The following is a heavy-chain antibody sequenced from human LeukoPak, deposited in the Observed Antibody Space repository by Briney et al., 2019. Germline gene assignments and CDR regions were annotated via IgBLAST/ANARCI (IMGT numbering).Heavy chain of an antibody. V-gene: IGHV1-24*01. D-gene: IGHD6-19*01. CDR2: FDPEDGET. CDR3: ATVVMIAVAGPEFSYYFDY. J-gene: IGHJ4*02. Sequence: ASVKVSCKVSGYTLTELSMHWVRQAPGKGLEWMGGFDPEDGETIYAQKFQGRVTMTEDTSTDTAYMELSSLRSEDTAVYYCATVVMIAVAGPEFSYYFDYWGQGTLVTVSS. CDR1: GYTLTELS.